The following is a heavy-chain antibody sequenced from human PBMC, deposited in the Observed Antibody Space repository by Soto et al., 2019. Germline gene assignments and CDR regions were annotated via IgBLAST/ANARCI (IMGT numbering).Heavy chain of an antibody. V-gene: IGHV1-8*02. D-gene: IGHD2-2*01. CDR3: ARGRDIVLVPPGISFDY. Sequence: VQLVQSGAEVKQPGASVKVSCKASGYSFTSYEINWVRQAPGQGLEWMGWMNPNSGKTGYGQKFQGRVTMTRDISHNTMYLELRTLGSEAAAVYYCARGRDIVLVPPGISFDYWGQGPLVTVSS. CDR1: GYSFTSYE. CDR2: MNPNSGKT. J-gene: IGHJ4*02.